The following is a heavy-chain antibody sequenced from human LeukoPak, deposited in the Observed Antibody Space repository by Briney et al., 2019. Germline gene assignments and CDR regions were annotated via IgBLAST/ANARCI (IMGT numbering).Heavy chain of an antibody. Sequence: PGGALRLSRVASVFTSRQYCMSWVRQAPGRGLEGGANINHHGSEGYYVDSVKGGFTRSRDNAKNSMYLQMNSLRAEDTAVYYCARQRGFSTGGFSPDAFDLWGQETMVTVS. CDR1: VFTSRQYC. CDR2: INHHGSEG. CDR3: ARQRGFSTGGFSPDAFDL. D-gene: IGHD2-8*02. J-gene: IGHJ3*01. V-gene: IGHV3-7*01.